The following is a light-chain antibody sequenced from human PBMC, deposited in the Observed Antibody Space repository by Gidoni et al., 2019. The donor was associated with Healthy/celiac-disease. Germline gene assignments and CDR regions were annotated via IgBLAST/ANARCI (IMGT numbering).Light chain of an antibody. CDR2: KVS. Sequence: VVLPPSPLSLPVPLGQPASISCRSSPSLVYSDGNTYLTWLQQRPGQSPRRLMYKVSTRDSGVPDRFSGSGAGTDFTLKISRVEAEDVGVYYCMQGTHWPPITFGQGTRLEIK. J-gene: IGKJ5*01. V-gene: IGKV2-30*01. CDR1: PSLVYSDGNTY. CDR3: MQGTHWPPIT.